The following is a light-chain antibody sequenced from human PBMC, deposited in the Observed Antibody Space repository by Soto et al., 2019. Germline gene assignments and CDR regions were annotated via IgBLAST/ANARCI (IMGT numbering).Light chain of an antibody. CDR3: VSYTSSTPYV. CDR1: SSDVGGYNH. V-gene: IGLV2-14*01. CDR2: DVT. Sequence: QSALTQPASVSDSPGQSITISCTGTSSDVGGYNHVSWYQQHPGKAPKLMISDVTNRPSGVSNRFSGSKSGSTASLIISGLQAEDEADYYCVSYTSSTPYVFGTGTKLTVL. J-gene: IGLJ1*01.